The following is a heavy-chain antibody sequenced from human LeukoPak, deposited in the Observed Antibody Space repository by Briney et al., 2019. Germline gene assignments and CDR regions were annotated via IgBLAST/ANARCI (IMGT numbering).Heavy chain of an antibody. Sequence: SETLSLTCTVSGGSISSSSYYWGWIRQPPGKGLEWIGSIYYSGSTYYNPSLKSRVTISVDTSKNQFSLKLSSVTAADTAVYYCARQYDFWSGYYRYAFDIWGQGTMVTVSS. CDR3: ARQYDFWSGYYRYAFDI. CDR2: IYYSGST. CDR1: GGSISSSSYY. D-gene: IGHD3-3*01. J-gene: IGHJ3*02. V-gene: IGHV4-39*01.